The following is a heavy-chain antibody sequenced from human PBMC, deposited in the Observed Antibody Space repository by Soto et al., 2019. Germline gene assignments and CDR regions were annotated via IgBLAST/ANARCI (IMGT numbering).Heavy chain of an antibody. J-gene: IGHJ4*02. CDR2: ISWDGDSA. CDR3: AKGFYYYDSSGHPPDY. D-gene: IGHD3-22*01. V-gene: IGHV3-43*01. CDR1: GFTFEDHT. Sequence: LRLSCTASGFTFEDHTMHWVRQAPGKGLEWVSLISWDGDSAYYADSVEGRFTISRDNSKNSLYLQMNSLRTEDTALYYCAKGFYYYDSSGHPPDYWGQGTLVTVSS.